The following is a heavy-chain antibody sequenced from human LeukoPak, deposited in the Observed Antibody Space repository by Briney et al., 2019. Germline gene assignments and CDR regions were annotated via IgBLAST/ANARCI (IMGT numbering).Heavy chain of an antibody. Sequence: SETLSLTCTVSGGSISSYYWSWIRQPPGKGLEWIGYIYYSGSTNYNPSLKSRVTISVDTSKNQFSLKLSSVTAADTAVYYCARESTYYYDSSRRAFSQVVLDYWGQGTLVTVSS. CDR3: ARESTYYYDSSRRAFSQVVLDY. D-gene: IGHD3-22*01. V-gene: IGHV4-59*01. CDR2: IYYSGST. CDR1: GGSISSYY. J-gene: IGHJ4*02.